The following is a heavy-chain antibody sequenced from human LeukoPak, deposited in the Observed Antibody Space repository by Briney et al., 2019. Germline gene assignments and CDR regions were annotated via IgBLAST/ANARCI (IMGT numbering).Heavy chain of an antibody. D-gene: IGHD1-26*01. J-gene: IGHJ3*02. CDR1: GFTVNSNF. V-gene: IGHV3-53*01. Sequence: GGSLRLSCAASGFTVNSNFMNWVRQAPGKGLEWVSVVYTGGGRYYADSVKGRFTISRDNSKNTLDLQMNSLRAEDTAIYYCARGEVGPSTDIDAFDIWGQGTMVTVSS. CDR3: ARGEVGPSTDIDAFDI. CDR2: VYTGGGR.